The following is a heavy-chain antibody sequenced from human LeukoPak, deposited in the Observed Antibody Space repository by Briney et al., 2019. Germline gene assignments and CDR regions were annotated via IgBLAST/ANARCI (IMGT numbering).Heavy chain of an antibody. D-gene: IGHD3-9*01. CDR1: GYTFTSYG. CDR3: VRLTTDYYDILSEGGWFDP. Sequence: ASVKVSCKASGYTFTSYGISWVRQAPGQGLEWMVWISAYNGNTNYAQKLQGRVTMTTDTSTSTAYMELRSLRSDDTAVYYCVRLTTDYYDILSEGGWFDPWGQGTLVTVSS. CDR2: ISAYNGNT. V-gene: IGHV1-18*01. J-gene: IGHJ5*02.